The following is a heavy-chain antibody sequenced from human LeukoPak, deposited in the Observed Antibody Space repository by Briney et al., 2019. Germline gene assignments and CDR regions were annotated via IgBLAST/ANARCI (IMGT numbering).Heavy chain of an antibody. CDR2: INHSGST. CDR1: GGSFSGYY. CDR3: ARDGYDSSGYSLDAFAI. Sequence: SETLSLTCAVYGGSFSGYYWSWIRQPPGKGLEWIGEINHSGSTNYNPSLKSRVTISADTSKNQFSLKLSSVTAADTAVYYCARDGYDSSGYSLDAFAIWGQGTMVTVSS. D-gene: IGHD3-22*01. V-gene: IGHV4-34*01. J-gene: IGHJ3*02.